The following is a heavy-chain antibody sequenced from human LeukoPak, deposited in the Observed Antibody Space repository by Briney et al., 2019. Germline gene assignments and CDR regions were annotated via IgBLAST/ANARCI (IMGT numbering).Heavy chain of an antibody. J-gene: IGHJ4*02. Sequence: SETLSLTCTVSGGSIRSSSYYWGWIRQPPGKGLEWIGSIYYSGSTYYNVSLKSRGTISVDTSKNQFSLKLNSVTAADTAVYFCARQVVAVAGTGYFDYWGQGTRVTVSS. V-gene: IGHV4-39*01. D-gene: IGHD6-19*01. CDR3: ARQVVAVAGTGYFDY. CDR2: IYYSGST. CDR1: GGSIRSSSYY.